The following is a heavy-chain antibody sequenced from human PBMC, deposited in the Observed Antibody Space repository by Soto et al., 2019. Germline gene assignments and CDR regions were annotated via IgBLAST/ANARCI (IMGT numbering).Heavy chain of an antibody. CDR1: GYDFTSYW. V-gene: IGHV5-51*01. D-gene: IGHD2-2*01. CDR3: ARRRSSTAFDI. Sequence: GESLKISCKASGYDFTSYWIGLVRQKPGKGLEWMAMIYPGDSDTRDSPSFQGQVTISADKSTSTAYLQWSNLKASDTAMYYCARRRSSTAFDIWGQGTMVTVSS. J-gene: IGHJ3*02. CDR2: IYPGDSDT.